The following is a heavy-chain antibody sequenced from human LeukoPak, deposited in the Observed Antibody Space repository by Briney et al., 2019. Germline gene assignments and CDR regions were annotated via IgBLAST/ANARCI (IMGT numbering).Heavy chain of an antibody. CDR1: GFTFSGSA. D-gene: IGHD2-15*01. V-gene: IGHV3-73*01. J-gene: IGHJ3*02. Sequence: GGSLRLSCAASGFTFSGSAMHWVRQASGKGLEWVGRIRSKANSYATAYAASVKGRFTISRHNAKNSLYLQMNSLRAEDTAVYYCARDQGVHCSGGSCTAFDIWGQGTMVTVSS. CDR3: ARDQGVHCSGGSCTAFDI. CDR2: IRSKANSYAT.